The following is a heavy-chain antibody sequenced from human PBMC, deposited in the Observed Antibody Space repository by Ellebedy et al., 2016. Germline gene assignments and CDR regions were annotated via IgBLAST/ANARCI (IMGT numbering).Heavy chain of an antibody. J-gene: IGHJ4*02. CDR2: IYYSGST. D-gene: IGHD4/OR15-4a*01. CDR1: GGSISGYY. V-gene: IGHV4-59*08. CDR3: ARHAGSLSARDY. Sequence: SETLSLTCTVSGGSISGYYWSWIRQPPGKGLEWIGYIYYSGSTNYNPSLTSRVTISVDTSKNQFSLKLRSVTAADTAVYYCARHAGSLSARDYWGQGTLVTVSS.